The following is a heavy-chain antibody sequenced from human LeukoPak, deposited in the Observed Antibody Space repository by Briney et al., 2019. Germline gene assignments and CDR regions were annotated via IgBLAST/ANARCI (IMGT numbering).Heavy chain of an antibody. V-gene: IGHV4-39*01. CDR2: IYYTGST. CDR1: GGSISNSTYY. Sequence: SETLSLTCTVSGGSISNSTYYWGWLRQPPGKGLEWIGIIYYTGSTNYNPSLRSRVSISVDTSGNQFSLKLSSVTAAATAVYFCARGPYSYDSSGAFDIWGQGTMVTVSS. D-gene: IGHD3-22*01. J-gene: IGHJ3*02. CDR3: ARGPYSYDSSGAFDI.